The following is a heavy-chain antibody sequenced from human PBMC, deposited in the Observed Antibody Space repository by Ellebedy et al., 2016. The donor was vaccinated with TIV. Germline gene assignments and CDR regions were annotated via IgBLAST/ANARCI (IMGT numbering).Heavy chain of an antibody. CDR2: IIPIFGTA. CDR3: ARVAGLRLDYFDY. D-gene: IGHD3-16*01. V-gene: IGHV1-69*13. Sequence: SVKVSCXASGGTFSSYAISWVRQAPGQGLEWMGGIIPIFGTANYAQKFQGRVTITADESTSTAYMELSSLRSEDTAVYYCARVAGLRLDYFDYWGQGTLVTVSS. J-gene: IGHJ4*02. CDR1: GGTFSSYA.